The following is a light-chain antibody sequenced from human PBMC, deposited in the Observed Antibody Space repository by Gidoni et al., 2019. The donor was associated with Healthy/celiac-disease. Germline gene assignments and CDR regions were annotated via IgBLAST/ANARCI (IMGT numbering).Light chain of an antibody. Sequence: DIVMTQSPLSLPVTPGEPASISCRSSQSLLHSNGYNYLDWYLQKPGQSPQLLIYLGSNRDCGVPDRFSGSGSGTDFTLKISRVEAEDVGVYYCMQALQTPQLTFGGGTKVEIK. CDR1: QSLLHSNGYNY. CDR3: MQALQTPQLT. CDR2: LGS. V-gene: IGKV2-28*01. J-gene: IGKJ4*01.